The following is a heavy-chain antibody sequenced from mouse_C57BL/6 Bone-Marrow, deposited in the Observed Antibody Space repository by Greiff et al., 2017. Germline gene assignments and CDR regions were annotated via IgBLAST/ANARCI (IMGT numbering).Heavy chain of an antibody. Sequence: IQLQQSGAELARPGASVKLSCKASGYTFTSYGISWVKQRTGQGLEWIGEIYPRSGNTYYNEKFKGKAPLTADKSSSTAYMGLRNLTSEDSAVFIWARVRTVLSGYWGQGTTLTVSS. V-gene: IGHV1-81*01. CDR2: IYPRSGNT. D-gene: IGHD1-1*01. J-gene: IGHJ2*01. CDR1: GYTFTSYG. CDR3: ARVRTVLSGY.